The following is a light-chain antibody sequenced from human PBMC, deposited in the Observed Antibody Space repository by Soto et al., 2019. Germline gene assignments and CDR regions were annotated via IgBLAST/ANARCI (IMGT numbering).Light chain of an antibody. Sequence: QSALTQPASVSGSPGQSITISCTGTSRDVGGYNYVSWYQQNPGKAPKLMTYDVSNRTSGVSNRFSGSKSGNTASLTISGLQAEDEADYYGSSYTSSSTQMVFGGGTKLTVL. CDR2: DVS. CDR3: SSYTSSSTQMV. V-gene: IGLV2-14*01. CDR1: SRDVGGYNY. J-gene: IGLJ2*01.